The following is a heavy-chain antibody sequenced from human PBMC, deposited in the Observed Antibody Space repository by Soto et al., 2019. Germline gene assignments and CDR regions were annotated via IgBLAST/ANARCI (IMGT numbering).Heavy chain of an antibody. CDR3: ASKLLGSASFDY. V-gene: IGHV3-48*03. CDR2: IRGGGSPI. D-gene: IGHD1-26*01. J-gene: IGHJ4*02. Sequence: EVQLVESGGGLVQPGGSLRLSCAASGLTFSTYEMNWVRQAPGKGLEWVSYIRGGGSPILYADSVKGRFTISRDNAKNSLDLQMNSRRAEDPAIYYCASKLLGSASFDYWGQGALGTVSS. CDR1: GLTFSTYE.